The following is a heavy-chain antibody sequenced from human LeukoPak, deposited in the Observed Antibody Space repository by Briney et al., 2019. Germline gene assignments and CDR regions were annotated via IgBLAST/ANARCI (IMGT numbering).Heavy chain of an antibody. J-gene: IGHJ3*02. CDR1: GGSISRYS. D-gene: IGHD3-22*01. Sequence: SETLSLTCTVSGGSISRYSWSWIRQPPGKGLEWIGYISYSGTTNYNPSLKSRVTISVDTSKNQLSLKLNSVTAADTAVYFCARHRYYYDRSGYRDAFDIWGQGTLVTVSS. CDR2: ISYSGTT. V-gene: IGHV4-59*08. CDR3: ARHRYYYDRSGYRDAFDI.